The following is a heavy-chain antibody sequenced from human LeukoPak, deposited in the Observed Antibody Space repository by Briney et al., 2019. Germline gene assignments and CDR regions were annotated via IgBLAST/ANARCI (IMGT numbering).Heavy chain of an antibody. CDR3: ARSDYYDSSGYCFDY. V-gene: IGHV4-59*01. CDR1: AGSISSYY. J-gene: IGHJ4*02. CDR2: IYYSGST. Sequence: SETLSLTCTVSAGSISSYYWSWIRQPPGKGLEWIGYIYYSGSTNYNPSLKSRVTISVDTSKNQFSLKLSSVTAADTAVYYCARSDYYDSSGYCFDYWGQGTLVTVSS. D-gene: IGHD3-22*01.